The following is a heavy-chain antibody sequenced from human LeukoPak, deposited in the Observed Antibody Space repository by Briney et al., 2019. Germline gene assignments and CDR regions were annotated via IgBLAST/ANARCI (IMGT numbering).Heavy chain of an antibody. D-gene: IGHD6-13*01. J-gene: IGHJ4*02. V-gene: IGHV3-21*01. CDR2: ISRSSGYV. Sequence: GGSLRLSCAASGFTLISCSMNWVRQAPGKGLEWVSSISRSSGYVFYADSMKGRFTVSRDNSKNSLYLQMNTLRAEDTAVYYCARFPEGSSTWSIDFWGQGTLVTVSS. CDR1: GFTLISCS. CDR3: ARFPEGSSTWSIDF.